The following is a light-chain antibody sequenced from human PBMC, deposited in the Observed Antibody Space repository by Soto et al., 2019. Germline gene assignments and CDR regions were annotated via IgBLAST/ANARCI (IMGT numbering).Light chain of an antibody. CDR3: QQYGSSHT. CDR1: EDVSSK. J-gene: IGKJ5*01. V-gene: IGKV3-20*01. CDR2: GAS. Sequence: ILMTQSPATLSVSPGGRATLSCRASEDVSSKLAWYQQKPGQAPRLLIYGASSRAIGIPDRFSGSVSGSDFILTINRLEPEDFAVYYCQQYGSSHTFGQGTRLEIK.